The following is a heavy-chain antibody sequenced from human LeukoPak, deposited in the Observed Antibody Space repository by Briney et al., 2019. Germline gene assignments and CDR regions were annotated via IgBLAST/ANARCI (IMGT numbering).Heavy chain of an antibody. Sequence: SETLSLTCTVSGGSISSGSYYWSWIRQPAGKGLKWIGRIYTSGSTNYNPSLKSRVTISVDTSKNQFSLKLSSVTAADTAVYYCARPRSPGAALGYWGQGTLVTVSS. CDR2: IYTSGST. D-gene: IGHD6-25*01. V-gene: IGHV4-61*02. CDR1: GGSISSGSYY. J-gene: IGHJ4*02. CDR3: ARPRSPGAALGY.